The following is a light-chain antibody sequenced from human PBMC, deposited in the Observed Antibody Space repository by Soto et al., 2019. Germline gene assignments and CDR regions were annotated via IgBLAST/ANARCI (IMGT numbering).Light chain of an antibody. Sequence: EVVLTQSPATLSLSPGERATLSCRASQSVSTYLAWYQQKPGQAPRLLIYDASNRATGIPARFSGSGSGTDFPLTISSLAPEDFAIYYCQQRSNWPPEYTFGQGTKLEIK. J-gene: IGKJ2*01. CDR1: QSVSTY. V-gene: IGKV3-11*01. CDR2: DAS. CDR3: QQRSNWPPEYT.